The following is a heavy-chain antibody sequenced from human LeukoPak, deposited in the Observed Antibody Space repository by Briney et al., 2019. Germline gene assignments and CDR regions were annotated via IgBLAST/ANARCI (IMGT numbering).Heavy chain of an antibody. V-gene: IGHV1-24*01. D-gene: IGHD3-22*01. J-gene: IGHJ4*02. CDR1: GYTLTELS. CDR3: ATSSGYYLYYFDY. Sequence: ASVKDSCKVSGYTLTELSMHWVRQAPGKGLEWMGGFDPEDGETIYAQKFQGRVTMTEDTSTDTAYMELSSLRSEDTAVYYCATSSGYYLYYFDYWAREPWSPSPQ. CDR2: FDPEDGET.